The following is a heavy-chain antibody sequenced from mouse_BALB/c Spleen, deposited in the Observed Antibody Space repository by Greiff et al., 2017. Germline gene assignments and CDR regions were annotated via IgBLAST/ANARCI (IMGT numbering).Heavy chain of an antibody. V-gene: IGHV1-87*01. D-gene: IGHD2-14*01. CDR1: GYTFTSYW. Sequence: VQLQQSGAELARPGASVKLSCKASGYTFTSYWMQWVKQRPGQGLEWIGAIYPGDGDTRYTQKFKGKATLTADKSSSTAYMQLSSLASEDSAVYYCARSGVPYAMDYWGQGTSVTVSS. J-gene: IGHJ4*01. CDR3: ARSGVPYAMDY. CDR2: IYPGDGDT.